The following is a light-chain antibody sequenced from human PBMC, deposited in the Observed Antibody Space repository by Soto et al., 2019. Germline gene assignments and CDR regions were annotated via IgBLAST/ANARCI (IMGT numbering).Light chain of an antibody. J-gene: IGKJ5*01. V-gene: IGKV1-39*01. CDR2: SAS. CDR3: QQSLTMPIT. CDR1: QSINNY. Sequence: DIQMTQSPASLSVSVGDRVTITCRASQSINNYLNWYLQRPGQAPKLLIRSASTLQRGVPYRFSGSGSRTDFTLTIADLQPDDFGTYYCQQSLTMPITFGHGTRLDIK.